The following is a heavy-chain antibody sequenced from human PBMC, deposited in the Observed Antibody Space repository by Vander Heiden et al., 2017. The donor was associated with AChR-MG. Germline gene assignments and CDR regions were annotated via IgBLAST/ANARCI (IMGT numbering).Heavy chain of an antibody. D-gene: IGHD2-2*01. CDR3: ARGSVGQLLYYYYYYGMDV. V-gene: IGHV1-8*01. CDR2: MNPNSGNT. J-gene: IGHJ6*02. Sequence: QVQLVQSGAEVKKPGASVKVSCKASGYTFTSYDINWVRQATGQGLEWMGWMNPNSGNTGYAQKFQGRVTMTRNTSISTAYMELSSLRSEDTAVYYCARGSVGQLLYYYYYYGMDVWGQGTTVTVSS. CDR1: GYTFTSYD.